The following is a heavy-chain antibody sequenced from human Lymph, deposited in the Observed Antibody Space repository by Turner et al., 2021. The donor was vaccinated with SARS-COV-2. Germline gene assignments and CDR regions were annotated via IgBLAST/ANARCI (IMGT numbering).Heavy chain of an antibody. CDR3: AKGSQGGLLFPYYFDS. V-gene: IGHV3-23*01. Sequence: EVQLLETGGGLVQPGGSLRLSCAASDFTFTSYAMSWVRPPPGKGLEWFSAISVSCGSTYYADSVKGLFTISRDNSKITLYLQMNSLRAEDAAVYYCAKGSQGGLLFPYYFDSWGQGTLVTVSS. J-gene: IGHJ4*02. CDR2: ISVSCGST. D-gene: IGHD2-21*01. CDR1: DFTFTSYA.